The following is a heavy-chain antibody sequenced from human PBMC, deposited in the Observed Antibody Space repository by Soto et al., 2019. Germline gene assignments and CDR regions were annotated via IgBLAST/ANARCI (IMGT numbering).Heavy chain of an antibody. J-gene: IGHJ4*02. CDR3: ARHVGYGDYGGGYYFDY. CDR1: GGSISSYY. CDR2: IYYSGST. D-gene: IGHD4-17*01. Sequence: QVQLQESGPGLVKPSETLSLTCTVSGGSISSYYWSWIRQPPGKGLEWIGYIYYSGSTNYNPSLKTRVTISVDTSKNHFSLKLSSVTAADTAVYYCARHVGYGDYGGGYYFDYWGQGTLVTVSS. V-gene: IGHV4-59*08.